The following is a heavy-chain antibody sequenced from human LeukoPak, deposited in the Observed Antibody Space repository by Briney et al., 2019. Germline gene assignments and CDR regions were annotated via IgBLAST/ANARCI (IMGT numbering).Heavy chain of an antibody. J-gene: IGHJ4*02. Sequence: SETLSPTCTVSGGSISSYYWSWIRQPPGKGLEWIGYIYYSGSTNYNPSLKSRVTISVDTSKNQFSLKLSSVTAADTAAYYCARGRDAYSFDYWGQGTLVTVSS. CDR2: IYYSGST. V-gene: IGHV4-59*01. CDR1: GGSISSYY. D-gene: IGHD5-24*01. CDR3: ARGRDAYSFDY.